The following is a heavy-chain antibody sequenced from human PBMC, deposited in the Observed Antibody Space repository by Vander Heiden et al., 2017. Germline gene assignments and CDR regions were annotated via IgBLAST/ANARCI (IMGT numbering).Heavy chain of an antibody. CDR2: ISYDGSNK. V-gene: IGHV3-30*18. CDR1: GFTFSSYG. CDR3: AKENRRYYFDY. J-gene: IGHJ4*02. Sequence: QVQLVESGGGVVQPGRSLRLSCGASGFTFSSYGMHWVRQAPGKGLEWVAVISYDGSNKYYADSVKGRFTISRDNSKNPLYLQMNSLRAEDTAVYYCAKENRRYYFDYWGQGTLVTVSS. D-gene: IGHD3-16*02.